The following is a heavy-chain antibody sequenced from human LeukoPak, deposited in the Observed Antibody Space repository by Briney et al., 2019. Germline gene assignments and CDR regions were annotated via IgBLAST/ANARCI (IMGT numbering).Heavy chain of an antibody. CDR3: ASYILTGYYNGHDAFDI. Sequence: PGGTLRLSCAASGFTFSSYGMSWVRQAPGKGLEWVSAISGSGGSTYYADSVKGRFTISRDNSKNTLYLQMNSLRAEDTAVYYCASYILTGYYNGHDAFDIWGQGTMVIVSS. D-gene: IGHD3-9*01. V-gene: IGHV3-23*01. CDR1: GFTFSSYG. J-gene: IGHJ3*02. CDR2: ISGSGGST.